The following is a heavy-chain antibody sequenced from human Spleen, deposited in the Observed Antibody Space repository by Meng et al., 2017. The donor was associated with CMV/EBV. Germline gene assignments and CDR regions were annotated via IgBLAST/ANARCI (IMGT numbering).Heavy chain of an antibody. CDR2: INHSGST. V-gene: IGHV4-34*01. J-gene: IGHJ4*02. CDR1: GGSCSAYN. D-gene: IGHD3-22*01. Sequence: LPRGGAGRLKPSETLSLICFVYGGSCSAYNWRWIRQPPGKGPEWIGEINHSGSTNYNPSLKSRVTVSVDTSKNQLSLKLSSVTAADTAVYYCARGGYYDSSGAPRFDYWGQGTLVTVSS. CDR3: ARGGYYDSSGAPRFDY.